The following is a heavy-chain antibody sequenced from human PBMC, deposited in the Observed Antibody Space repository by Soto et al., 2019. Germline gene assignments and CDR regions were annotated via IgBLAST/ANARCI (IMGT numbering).Heavy chain of an antibody. CDR3: ARDGAAAGMRWFDP. D-gene: IGHD6-13*01. CDR2: ISSSGSTI. J-gene: IGHJ5*02. CDR1: GFTFSDYY. Sequence: GGSLRLSCAASGFTFSDYYMSWIRQAPGKGLEWVSYISSSGSTIYYADSVKGRFTISRDNAKNPLYLQMNSLRAEDTAVYYCARDGAAAGMRWFDPWGQGTLVTVSS. V-gene: IGHV3-11*01.